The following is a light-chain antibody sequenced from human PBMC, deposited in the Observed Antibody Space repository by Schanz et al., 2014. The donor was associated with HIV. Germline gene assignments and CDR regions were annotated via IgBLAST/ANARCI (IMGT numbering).Light chain of an antibody. CDR1: SSNIGAGYD. Sequence: QSVLTQPPSVSGAPGQRVTISCAGSSSNIGAGYDVHWYHHLPGSAPKLLISGNNNRPSGVPARFSGSKSGNTASLTVSGLQAEDEADYYCNSYAGSNNFVVFGGGTKLTVL. CDR2: GNN. V-gene: IGLV1-40*01. J-gene: IGLJ2*01. CDR3: NSYAGSNNFVV.